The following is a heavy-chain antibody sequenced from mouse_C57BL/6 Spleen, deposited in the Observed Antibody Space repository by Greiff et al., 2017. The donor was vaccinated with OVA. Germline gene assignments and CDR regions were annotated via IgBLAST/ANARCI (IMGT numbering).Heavy chain of an antibody. CDR2: IYPGNSDT. CDR3: TRGGYYGDDENYFDY. V-gene: IGHV1-5*01. J-gene: IGHJ2*01. CDR1: GYTFTSYS. D-gene: IGHD2-2*01. Sequence: VQLQQSGTVLARPGASVKLSCKTSGYTFTSYSMHWVKQRPGQGLEWIGAIYPGNSDTSYNQKFKGKAKLTAAPSASPAYMQLSSLTSEDSAVNYCTRGGYYGDDENYFDYWGQGTTLTGSS.